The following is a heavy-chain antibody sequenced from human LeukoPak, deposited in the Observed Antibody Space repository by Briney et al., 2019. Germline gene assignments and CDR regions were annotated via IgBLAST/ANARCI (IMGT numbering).Heavy chain of an antibody. D-gene: IGHD4-11*01. V-gene: IGHV1-46*01. CDR1: GYTFTRYN. CDR2: INPSGGTP. J-gene: IGHJ4*02. CDR3: ARYSNYFDS. Sequence: ASVKVSCKASGYTFTRYNIHWVRQAPEQGLQWMGIINPSGGTPSYAQKFQGRVTMTRDTSTSIVYMELSSLRSEDTAVYYCARYSNYFDSWGQGTLVTVSS.